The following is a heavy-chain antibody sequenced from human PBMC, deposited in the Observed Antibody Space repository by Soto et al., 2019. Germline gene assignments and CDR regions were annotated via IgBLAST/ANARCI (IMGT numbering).Heavy chain of an antibody. CDR1: GGSISSYY. Sequence: SETLSLTCTVSGGSISSYYWSWIRQPPGKGLEWIGYIYYSGSTNYNPSLKSRVTISVDTSKNQFSLKLSSVTAADTAVYYCARQRGYCGYGADYYYYYMDVWGKGTTVTVSS. J-gene: IGHJ6*03. D-gene: IGHD5-12*01. V-gene: IGHV4-59*01. CDR2: IYYSGST. CDR3: ARQRGYCGYGADYYYYYMDV.